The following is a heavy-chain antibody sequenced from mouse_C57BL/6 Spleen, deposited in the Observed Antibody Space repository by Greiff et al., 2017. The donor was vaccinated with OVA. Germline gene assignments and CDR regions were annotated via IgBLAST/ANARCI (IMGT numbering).Heavy chain of an antibody. CDR2: ISDGGSYT. Sequence: EVKLVESGGGLVKPGGSLKLSCAASGFTFSSYAMSWVRQTPEKRLEWVATISDGGSYTYYPDNVKGRITISRDNAKNNLYLQMSHLNSEDTAMYYCARDSITTVVATGCYFDYWGQGTTLTVSS. CDR1: GFTFSSYA. D-gene: IGHD1-1*01. J-gene: IGHJ2*01. V-gene: IGHV5-4*01. CDR3: ARDSITTVVATGCYFDY.